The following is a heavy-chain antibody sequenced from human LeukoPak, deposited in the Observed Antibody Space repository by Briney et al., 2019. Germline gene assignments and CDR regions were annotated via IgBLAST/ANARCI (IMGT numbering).Heavy chain of an antibody. D-gene: IGHD5-18*01. Sequence: SETLSLTCAVYGGSFSGYYWSWIRQPPGKGLEWIGEINHSGSTNYNPSLKSRVTISVDTSKNQFSLKLSSVTAADTAVYYCARRRYSYGVGNWFDPWGQGTLATVSS. J-gene: IGHJ5*02. CDR1: GGSFSGYY. CDR2: INHSGST. CDR3: ARRRYSYGVGNWFDP. V-gene: IGHV4-34*01.